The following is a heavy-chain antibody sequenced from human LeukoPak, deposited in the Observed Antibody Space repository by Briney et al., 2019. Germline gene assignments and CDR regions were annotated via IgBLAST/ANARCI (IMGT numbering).Heavy chain of an antibody. V-gene: IGHV1-8*03. J-gene: IGHJ4*02. CDR3: ATHGGYDLHGVC. Sequence: ASVKVSCKASGGTFSSYAISWVRQATGQGLEWMGWMNPNSGNTGYAQKFQGRVTITRNTSISTAYMELSSLRSEDTAVYYCATHGGYDLHGVCWGQGTLVTVSS. D-gene: IGHD5-12*01. CDR1: GGTFSSYA. CDR2: MNPNSGNT.